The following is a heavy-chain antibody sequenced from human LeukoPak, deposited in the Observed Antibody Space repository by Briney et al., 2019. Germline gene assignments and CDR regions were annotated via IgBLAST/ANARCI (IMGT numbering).Heavy chain of an antibody. J-gene: IGHJ3*02. V-gene: IGHV3-30*02. CDR1: GFTFSSYG. CDR3: AKGPNYDILTGWRKTYNGFDI. Sequence: GGSLRLSCAASGFTFSSYGMHWVRQAPGKGLEWVAFIRYDGSNKYYADSVKGRFTISRDNSKNTLYLQMNSLRAEDTAVYYCAKGPNYDILTGWRKTYNGFDIWGQGTMVTVSS. CDR2: IRYDGSNK. D-gene: IGHD3-9*01.